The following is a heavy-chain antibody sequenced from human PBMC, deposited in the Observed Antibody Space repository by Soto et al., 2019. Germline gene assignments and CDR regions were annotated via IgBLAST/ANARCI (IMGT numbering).Heavy chain of an antibody. CDR1: GFTFGSYA. CDR3: AKVIRPSLHCFYYMVV. V-gene: IGHV3-23*01. CDR2: NGGNGVTT. J-gene: IGHJ6*03. D-gene: IGHD2-2*01. Sequence: EVQLLESGGGLVQPGGSLRLSCVVSGFTFGSYAMSWVRQAPEKGPEWVAINGGNGVTTYSAYSMKGRFTISGDKSKSPLFLQMHSLSADDTGVYYCAKVIRPSLHCFYYMVVWGRGTAVTVSS.